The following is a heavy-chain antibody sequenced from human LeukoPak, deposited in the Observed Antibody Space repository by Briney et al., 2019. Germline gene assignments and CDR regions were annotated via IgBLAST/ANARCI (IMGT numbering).Heavy chain of an antibody. D-gene: IGHD1-14*01. Sequence: ASVKVSCKASGYTFTSCDINWVRQATGQGLEWMGWMNPNSGNTGYAQKFQGRVTMTRNTSISTAYMELSSLRSEDTAVYYCARAAGLNQAEYFQHWGQGTLVTVSS. CDR1: GYTFTSCD. CDR2: MNPNSGNT. CDR3: ARAAGLNQAEYFQH. J-gene: IGHJ1*01. V-gene: IGHV1-8*01.